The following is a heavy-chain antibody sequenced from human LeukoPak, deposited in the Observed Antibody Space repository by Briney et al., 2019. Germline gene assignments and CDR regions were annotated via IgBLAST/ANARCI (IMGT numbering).Heavy chain of an antibody. CDR3: ARASEVVVPTGSY. CDR1: GYTFTGYY. Sequence: ASVKVSCKASGYTFTGYYMHWVRQAPGRGLEWMGWINPNSGGTNYAQKFQGGVTMTRDTSISTAYMELSRLRSDDTAVYYCARASEVVVPTGSYWGQGTLVTVSS. V-gene: IGHV1-2*02. J-gene: IGHJ4*02. D-gene: IGHD2-2*01. CDR2: INPNSGGT.